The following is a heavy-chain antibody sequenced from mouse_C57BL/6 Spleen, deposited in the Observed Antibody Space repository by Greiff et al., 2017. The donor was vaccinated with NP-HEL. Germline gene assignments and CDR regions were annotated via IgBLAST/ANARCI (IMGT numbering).Heavy chain of an antibody. D-gene: IGHD1-1*01. Sequence: VKLLESGPELVKPGASVKISCKASGYAFSSSWMNWVKQRPGKGLEWIGRIYPGDGDTNYNGKFKGKATRTADKSSSTAYMQISSLTSEDSAVYFCARSYGFAYWGQGTLVTVSA. CDR1: GYAFSSSW. CDR2: IYPGDGDT. V-gene: IGHV1-82*01. J-gene: IGHJ3*01. CDR3: ARSYGFAY.